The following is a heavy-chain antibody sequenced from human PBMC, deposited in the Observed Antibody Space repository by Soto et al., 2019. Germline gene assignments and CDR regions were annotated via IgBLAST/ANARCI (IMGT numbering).Heavy chain of an antibody. Sequence: GGSLRLSCAASGFTFSNAWMSWVRQAPVNGLEFVGRIKSKTDGWTRDYSAPVKGIFTISIDYSKNTLYLQINSLKTADTAVYYCHTGLLGTWGQGTLVTVSS. D-gene: IGHD2-15*01. CDR1: GFTFSNAW. J-gene: IGHJ5*02. CDR3: HTGLLGT. CDR2: IKSKTDGWTR. V-gene: IGHV3-15*01.